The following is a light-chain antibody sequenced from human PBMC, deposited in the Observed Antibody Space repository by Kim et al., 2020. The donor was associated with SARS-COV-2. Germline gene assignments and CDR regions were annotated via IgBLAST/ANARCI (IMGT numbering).Light chain of an antibody. V-gene: IGLV6-57*03. CDR2: EDY. Sequence: GKTVTIPCTRTSDTSATNYVQWYQQRPGRAPTTMIYEDYQRPSGVPDRFSASIDISSNSASLTISGLKTEDEADYYCQTYDSSTWVFGGGTQLTVL. CDR1: SDTSATNY. CDR3: QTYDSSTWV. J-gene: IGLJ3*02.